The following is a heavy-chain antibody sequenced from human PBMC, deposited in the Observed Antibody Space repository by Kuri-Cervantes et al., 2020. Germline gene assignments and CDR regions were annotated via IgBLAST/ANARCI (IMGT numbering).Heavy chain of an antibody. CDR3: AKDSYSNYEGFAY. CDR2: ISGSGGRT. J-gene: IGHJ4*02. Sequence: LSLTCAASGFIFSSYDMSWVRQAPGKGLEWVSGISGSGGRTYYADSVKGRFTIHRDNSKNTLYLQMNTVRAEDTAVYYCAKDSYSNYEGFAYWGQGTLVTVSS. CDR1: GFIFSSYD. V-gene: IGHV3-23*01. D-gene: IGHD4-11*01.